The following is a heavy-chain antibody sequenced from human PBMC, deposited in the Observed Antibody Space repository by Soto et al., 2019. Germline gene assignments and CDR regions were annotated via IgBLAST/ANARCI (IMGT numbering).Heavy chain of an antibody. D-gene: IGHD2-15*01. CDR1: GGSISSSNW. Sequence: PSETLSLTCAISGGSISSSNWWSWVRQPPGEGLEWIGEIYYSGTTKYNPSLKSRVTISVDKSKNQFSLKLYSVTAADTAVYYCARDQGYCDGGSCYVFDSWGQGXLVTVSS. J-gene: IGHJ4*02. V-gene: IGHV4-4*02. CDR2: IYYSGTT. CDR3: ARDQGYCDGGSCYVFDS.